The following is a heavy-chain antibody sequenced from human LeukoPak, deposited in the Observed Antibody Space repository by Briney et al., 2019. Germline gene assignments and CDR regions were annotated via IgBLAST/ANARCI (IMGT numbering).Heavy chain of an antibody. V-gene: IGHV3-64*01. Sequence: GGSLRLSCAASGFPFSSYAMHWVRQAPGKGLEYVSAISSNGGSTYYANSVKGRFTISRDNSKNTLYLQMGSLRAEDMAVYYCARDRGYYDSSGYPVYFDYWGQGTLVTVSS. CDR2: ISSNGGST. J-gene: IGHJ4*02. CDR1: GFPFSSYA. D-gene: IGHD3-22*01. CDR3: ARDRGYYDSSGYPVYFDY.